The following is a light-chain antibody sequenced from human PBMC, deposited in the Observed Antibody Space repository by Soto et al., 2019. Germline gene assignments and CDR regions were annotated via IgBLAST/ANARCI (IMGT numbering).Light chain of an antibody. Sequence: QSAPIQPASVSGSPGQSITISCTGTSSDVGIYNLVSWYQHYPGRAPKLLLYEVSKWPSGISHRFSGSKSSNTASLTISGLQAEDEADYYCCSYAGSRTWVFGGGTKLTVL. CDR2: EVS. J-gene: IGLJ3*02. CDR1: SSDVGIYNL. V-gene: IGLV2-23*02. CDR3: CSYAGSRTWV.